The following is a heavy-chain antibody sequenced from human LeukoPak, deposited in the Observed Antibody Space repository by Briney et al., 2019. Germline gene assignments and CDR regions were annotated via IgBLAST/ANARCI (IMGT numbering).Heavy chain of an antibody. V-gene: IGHV3-20*04. J-gene: IGHJ4*02. CDR1: GFTFDDYG. CDR2: INWNGGST. D-gene: IGHD3-16*01. CDR3: ARGGSRKFDY. Sequence: GGSLRLSCAASGFTFDDYGMSWVRQAPGKGLEWVSGINWNGGSTGYADSVKGRFTISRDNAKNSLYLQMNSLRAGDTAVYYCARGGSRKFDYWGQGTLVTVSS.